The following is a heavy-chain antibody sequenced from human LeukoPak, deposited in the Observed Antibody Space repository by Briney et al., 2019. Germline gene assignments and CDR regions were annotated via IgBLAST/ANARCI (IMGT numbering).Heavy chain of an antibody. CDR1: GFTFSSYW. CDR2: IKQDGSEK. J-gene: IGHJ5*02. CDR3: ARDFSTSCYECWFDP. V-gene: IGHV3-7*01. D-gene: IGHD2-2*01. Sequence: GGSLRLSCAASGFTFSSYWMSWVRQAPGKGLEWVANIKQDGSEKYYVDSVKGRFTISRDNAKNSLYLQMNSLRAEDTAVYYCARDFSTSCYECWFDPWGRGTLVTVSS.